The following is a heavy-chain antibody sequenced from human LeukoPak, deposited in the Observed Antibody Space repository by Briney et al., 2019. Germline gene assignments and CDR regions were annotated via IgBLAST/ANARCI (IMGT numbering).Heavy chain of an antibody. CDR2: ISSDVTTK. CDR1: GFSFSSYG. J-gene: IGHJ4*02. CDR3: TSQVATGH. V-gene: IGHV3-30*03. Sequence: GGSLRLSCVVSGFSFSSYGMHWVRQAPGKGLEWVALISSDVTTKYYADSVKGRFTISRDNSKNTLYLQMDSLRADDTAVYYCTSQVATGHRGQGTLVTVSS. D-gene: IGHD5-12*01.